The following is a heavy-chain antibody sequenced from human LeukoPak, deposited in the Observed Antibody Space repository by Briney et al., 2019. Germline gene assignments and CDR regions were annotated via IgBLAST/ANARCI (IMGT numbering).Heavy chain of an antibody. CDR2: ISSSNTIK. V-gene: IGHV3-48*04. J-gene: IGHJ4*02. D-gene: IGHD2-15*01. CDR3: ANIYCSGGTCTYFDD. CDR1: GFTFSSYN. Sequence: GGSLRLSCAASGFTFSSYNMNWVRQTPGKGLEWVSYISSSNTIKKYADSVKGRFTISRDNTKNTLYLQMNSLRAEDTAVYYCANIYCSGGTCTYFDDWGQGTLVTVSS.